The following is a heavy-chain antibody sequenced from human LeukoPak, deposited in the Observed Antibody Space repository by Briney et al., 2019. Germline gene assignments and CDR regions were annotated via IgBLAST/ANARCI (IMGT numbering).Heavy chain of an antibody. CDR1: GYTFTIYY. D-gene: IGHD3-10*01. CDR3: ARGRYYGSGRYYRRGYYYYMDV. V-gene: IGHV1-46*01. CDR2: INPSGGST. J-gene: IGHJ6*03. Sequence: ASVKVSCKASGYTFTIYYMHWVRQAPGQGLEWMGIINPSGGSTSYAQKFQGRVTMNRDTSTSTVYMELSSLRSEDTAVYYCARGRYYGSGRYYRRGYYYYMDVWGKGTTVTVSS.